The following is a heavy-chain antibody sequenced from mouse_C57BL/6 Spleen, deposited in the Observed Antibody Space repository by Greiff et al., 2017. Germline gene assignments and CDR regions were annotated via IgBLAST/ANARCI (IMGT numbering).Heavy chain of an antibody. J-gene: IGHJ2*01. CDR2: IYPGNSDT. Sequence: VQLQQSGTVLARPGASVKMSCKTSGYTFTSYWMHWVKQRPGQGLEWIGAIYPGNSDTSYNQKFKGKAKLTAVTSASTAYMALSSLTNEDSAVYYCTRRSPYGNYGEFDYWGQGTTLTVSS. CDR3: TRRSPYGNYGEFDY. CDR1: GYTFTSYW. D-gene: IGHD2-1*01. V-gene: IGHV1-5*01.